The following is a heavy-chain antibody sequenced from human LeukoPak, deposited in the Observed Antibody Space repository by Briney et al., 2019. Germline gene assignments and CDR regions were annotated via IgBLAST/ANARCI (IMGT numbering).Heavy chain of an antibody. V-gene: IGHV3-33*08. CDR2: ISYDGKNI. CDR1: GFTFSSYG. CDR3: ARTYSRESGYDFVFHY. Sequence: GGSLRLSCAASGFTFSSYGMQWVRQAPGKGLEWVAAISYDGKNIHYVDSVKGRFTISRDSSKSTVYLQMNSLRAEDTAVYYCARTYSRESGYDFVFHYWGQGTLVTVSS. J-gene: IGHJ4*02. D-gene: IGHD5-12*01.